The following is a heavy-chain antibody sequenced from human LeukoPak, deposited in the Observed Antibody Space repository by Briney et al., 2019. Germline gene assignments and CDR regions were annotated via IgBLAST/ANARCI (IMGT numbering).Heavy chain of an antibody. Sequence: GGSLRLSCTASGFTLSSYEMSWIRQAPGKGLEWVSSIDYSGGSTYYADSVKGRFTISRDNSKNTLYLQMNSLKTEDTAVYYCTSGLSLRRSNNTPVDYWGQGTLVTVSS. V-gene: IGHV3-23*01. D-gene: IGHD3-16*02. CDR2: IDYSGGST. J-gene: IGHJ4*02. CDR1: GFTLSSYE. CDR3: TSGLSLRRSNNTPVDY.